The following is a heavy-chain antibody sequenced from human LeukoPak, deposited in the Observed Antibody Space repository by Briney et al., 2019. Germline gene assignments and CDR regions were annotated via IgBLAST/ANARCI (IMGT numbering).Heavy chain of an antibody. CDR2: IKQDGSEK. Sequence: GGSLRLSCAASGFTFSSYWMSWVRQAPGKGLEWVANIKQDGSEKYYVDSVKGRFTISRDNSKNTLYLQMNSLRAEDTAVYYCARALGLLWFGELLGDWGQGTLVTVSS. CDR3: ARALGLLWFGELLGD. V-gene: IGHV3-7*03. J-gene: IGHJ4*02. CDR1: GFTFSSYW. D-gene: IGHD3-10*01.